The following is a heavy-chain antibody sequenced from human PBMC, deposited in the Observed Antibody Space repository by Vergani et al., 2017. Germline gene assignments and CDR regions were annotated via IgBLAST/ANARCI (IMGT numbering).Heavy chain of an antibody. V-gene: IGHV1-3*01. CDR2: INAGNGNT. CDR3: ARAGASPYCSSTSCPTADAFDI. Sequence: QVQLVQSGAEVKKPGASVKVSCKASGYTFTSYAMHWVRQAPGQRLEWMGWINAGNGNTNYSQKFQGRVTITRDTSASTAYMELSSLRSEDTAVYYCARAGASPYCSSTSCPTADAFDIWGQGTMVTVSS. J-gene: IGHJ3*02. D-gene: IGHD2-2*01. CDR1: GYTFTSYA.